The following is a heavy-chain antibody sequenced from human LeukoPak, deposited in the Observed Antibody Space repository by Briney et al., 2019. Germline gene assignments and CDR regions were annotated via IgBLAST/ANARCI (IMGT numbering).Heavy chain of an antibody. J-gene: IGHJ4*02. Sequence: GGSLRLSCAASGIPFAKAWMSWVRQAPGEGLEWVGRIKSKSDGETTDYAAPVKGRFTISSDDSKNTLYLQMNSLKTEDTAVYYCTTVGIHIVMVTVITSDNRGQGTLVTVSS. V-gene: IGHV3-15*01. CDR1: GIPFAKAW. D-gene: IGHD2-21*02. CDR3: TTVGIHIVMVTVITSDN. CDR2: IKSKSDGETT.